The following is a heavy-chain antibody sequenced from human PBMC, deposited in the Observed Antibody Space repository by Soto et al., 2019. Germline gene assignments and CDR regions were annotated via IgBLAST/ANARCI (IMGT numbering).Heavy chain of an antibody. CDR3: ARLYYYDSSGFSAPFDAFDI. V-gene: IGHV1-46*01. Sequence: GASVKVSCKASGYTFTSYYMHWVRQAPGQGLEWMGIINPSGGSTSYAQKFQGRVTMTRDTSTSTVYMELNSLRAEDTALYYCARLYYYDSSGFSAPFDAFDIWGQGTMVTVS. D-gene: IGHD3-22*01. CDR1: GYTFTSYY. CDR2: INPSGGST. J-gene: IGHJ3*02.